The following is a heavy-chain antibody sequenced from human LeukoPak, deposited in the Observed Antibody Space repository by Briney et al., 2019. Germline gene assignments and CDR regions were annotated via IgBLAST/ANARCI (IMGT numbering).Heavy chain of an antibody. D-gene: IGHD2-2*01. V-gene: IGHV3-33*01. J-gene: IGHJ6*02. CDR1: GFTFSSYG. Sequence: PGRSLRLSCAASGFTFSSYGMHWVRQAPGKGLEWVAVIWYDGSNKYYADSVKGRFTISRDNSKNTLYLQMNSLRAEDTAVYYCAREGAYQLLLYDAGMDVWGQGTMVTVSS. CDR3: AREGAYQLLLYDAGMDV. CDR2: IWYDGSNK.